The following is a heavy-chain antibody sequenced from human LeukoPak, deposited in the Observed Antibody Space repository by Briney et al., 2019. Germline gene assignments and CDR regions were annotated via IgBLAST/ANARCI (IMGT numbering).Heavy chain of an antibody. CDR3: AKDLGYYGSGSYPYFDN. J-gene: IGHJ4*02. D-gene: IGHD3-10*01. V-gene: IGHV3-30-3*01. Sequence: GGSLRLSCAASGFTFSTYAMHWVRQAPGEGLEWVAVISYDGSNKYYADSVKGRFTISRDNSKNSLYLQMNSLRAEDTAVYYCAKDLGYYGSGSYPYFDNWGQGTLVTVSS. CDR2: ISYDGSNK. CDR1: GFTFSTYA.